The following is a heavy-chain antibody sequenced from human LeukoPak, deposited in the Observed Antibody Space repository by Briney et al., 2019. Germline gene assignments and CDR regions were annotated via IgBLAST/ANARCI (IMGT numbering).Heavy chain of an antibody. CDR2: IYYSGST. J-gene: IGHJ4*02. CDR1: GGSISSYY. CDR3: ARDLHIAAAGQTCD. D-gene: IGHD6-13*01. V-gene: IGHV4-59*12. Sequence: SETLSLTCTVSGGSISSYYWSWIRQPPGKGLEWIGYIYYSGSTNYNPSLKSRVTISVDTSKNQFSLKLSSVTAADTAVYYCARDLHIAAAGQTCDWGQGTLVTVSS.